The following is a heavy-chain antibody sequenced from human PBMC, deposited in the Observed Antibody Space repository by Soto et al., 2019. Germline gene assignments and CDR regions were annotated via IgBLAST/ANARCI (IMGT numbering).Heavy chain of an antibody. V-gene: IGHV3-23*01. CDR2: ISNNGDTA. Sequence: EVQLLESGGGLVQPGGSLTLSCATSGFTFSSYAMGWVRQAAEKGLEWVASISNNGDTAYYADSVKGRFTIPRGNSENTLYLQMNGLRADDTALYFCAKSRVFIGAIVTLLDSWGQGTQVTVSS. J-gene: IGHJ4*02. D-gene: IGHD3-16*02. CDR3: AKSRVFIGAIVTLLDS. CDR1: GFTFSSYA.